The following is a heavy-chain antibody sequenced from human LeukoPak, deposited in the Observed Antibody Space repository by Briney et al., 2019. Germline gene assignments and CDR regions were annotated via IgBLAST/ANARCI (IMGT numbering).Heavy chain of an antibody. CDR3: ARSGDNWNDASDD. CDR2: ISSSSSYI. D-gene: IGHD1-1*01. CDR1: GFTFSSYS. J-gene: IGHJ4*02. Sequence: PGGSLRLSCAASGFTFSSYSMNWVRQAAGKGLEWGSSISSSSSYIYYADSAKGRFTTSRDNAKHSTYLQINSLRAEDTAVYYCARSGDNWNDASDDWGQGTLVTASS. V-gene: IGHV3-21*01.